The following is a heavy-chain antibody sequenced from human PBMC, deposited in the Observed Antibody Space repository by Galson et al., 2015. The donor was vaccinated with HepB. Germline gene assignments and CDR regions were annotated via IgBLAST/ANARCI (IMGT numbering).Heavy chain of an antibody. CDR2: ISSNGGST. V-gene: IGHV3-64D*06. D-gene: IGHD5-18*01. CDR1: GFTFSSYA. J-gene: IGHJ4*02. CDR3: VKGPTRGYSEILDY. Sequence: SLRLSCAASGFTFSSYAMHWVRQAPGKGLEYVSAISSNGGSTYYADSVKGRFTISRDNSKNTLYLQMSSLRAEDTAVYYCVKGPTRGYSEILDYWGQGTLVTVSS.